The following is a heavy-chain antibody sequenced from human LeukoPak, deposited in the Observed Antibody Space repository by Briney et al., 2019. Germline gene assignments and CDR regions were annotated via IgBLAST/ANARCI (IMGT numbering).Heavy chain of an antibody. J-gene: IGHJ4*02. V-gene: IGHV1-46*01. Sequence: ASVKVSCKASGCTFTSYYMHWVRQAPGQGLEWMGIINPSGGSTSYAQKFQGRDTMTRDTSTSTVYMELSSLRSEDTAVYYCAREVAAAEDYWGQGTLVTVSS. D-gene: IGHD6-13*01. CDR3: AREVAAAEDY. CDR1: GCTFTSYY. CDR2: INPSGGST.